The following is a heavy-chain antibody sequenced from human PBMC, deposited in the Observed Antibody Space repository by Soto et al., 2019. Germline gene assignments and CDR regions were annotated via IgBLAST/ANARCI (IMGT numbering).Heavy chain of an antibody. CDR2: ISAYNGNT. CDR1: GYTFTSYG. J-gene: IGHJ6*02. Sequence: APVKLSCKASGYTFTSYGISWVRQAPGQGLEWMGWISAYNGNTNYAQKLQGRVTMTTDTSTSTAYMQLRSLRSDDTAVYYCARAPLSIAALYNYYYYGMDVWGQGTTVTASS. CDR3: ARAPLSIAALYNYYYYGMDV. D-gene: IGHD6-6*01. V-gene: IGHV1-18*04.